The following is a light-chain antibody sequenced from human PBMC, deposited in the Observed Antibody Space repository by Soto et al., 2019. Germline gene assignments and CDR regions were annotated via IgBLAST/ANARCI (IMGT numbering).Light chain of an antibody. Sequence: DIQLTQSPSFLSASVGDRVTITCRASQGISSYLAWYQQKPGKAPKLLIYAASTLQSGVPSRFSGSGSGTEFTLTISSLQPEDFATYYCQQLNRPFGQGTRLEI. V-gene: IGKV1-9*01. CDR3: QQLNRP. CDR2: AAS. CDR1: QGISSY. J-gene: IGKJ5*01.